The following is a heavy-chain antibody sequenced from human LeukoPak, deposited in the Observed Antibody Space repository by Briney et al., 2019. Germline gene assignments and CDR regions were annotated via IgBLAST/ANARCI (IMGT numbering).Heavy chain of an antibody. CDR2: INHSGST. CDR3: ARGGKFGGNDY. Sequence: PSETLSLTCAVYGGSFSGYYWSWIRQPPGKGLEWIGEINHSGSTNYNPSLKGRVTISVDTSKNQFSLKLSSVTAADTAVYYCARGGKFGGNDYWGQGTLVTVSS. CDR1: GGSFSGYY. V-gene: IGHV4-34*01. D-gene: IGHD4-23*01. J-gene: IGHJ4*02.